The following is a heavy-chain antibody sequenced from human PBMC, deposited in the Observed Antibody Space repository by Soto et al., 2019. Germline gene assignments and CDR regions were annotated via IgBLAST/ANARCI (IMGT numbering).Heavy chain of an antibody. CDR2: INHSGST. D-gene: IGHD3-22*01. J-gene: IGHJ4*02. CDR3: ARVSDYDSSGYLDY. CDR1: GGSFSGYY. Sequence: SETLSLTCAVYGGSFSGYYWSWIRQPPGKGLEWIGEINHSGSTNYNPSLKSRVTIAVDTSKNQFSLKLSSVTAADTAVYYCARVSDYDSSGYLDYWGQGTLVTVSS. V-gene: IGHV4-34*01.